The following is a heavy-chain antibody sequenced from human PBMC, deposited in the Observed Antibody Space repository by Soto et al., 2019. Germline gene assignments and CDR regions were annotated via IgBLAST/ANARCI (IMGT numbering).Heavy chain of an antibody. V-gene: IGHV4-31*11. D-gene: IGHD3-22*01. Sequence: QVQLQESGPGLVKPSQTLSLTCAVSGGSISSGGYYWSWIRQHPGKGLEWIGYTYYSGSTYYNPSLKSRVTISVDTSKNQFSLKLSSVTAADTAVYYCARETYYYDSSGSEGGDYWGQGTLVTVSS. J-gene: IGHJ4*02. CDR2: TYYSGST. CDR3: ARETYYYDSSGSEGGDY. CDR1: GGSISSGGYY.